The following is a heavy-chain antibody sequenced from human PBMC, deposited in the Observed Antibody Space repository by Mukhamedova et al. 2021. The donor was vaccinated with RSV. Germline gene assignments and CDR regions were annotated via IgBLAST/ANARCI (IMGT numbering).Heavy chain of an antibody. V-gene: IGHV1-69*10. CDR2: IIPILGIA. J-gene: IGHJ3*02. D-gene: IGHD2-15*01. Sequence: GQGLEWMGGIIPILGIANYAQKFQGRVTITADESTSTAYMELSSLRSEDTAVYYCAREVVNAFDIWGHGTMVTVSS. CDR3: AREVVNAFDI.